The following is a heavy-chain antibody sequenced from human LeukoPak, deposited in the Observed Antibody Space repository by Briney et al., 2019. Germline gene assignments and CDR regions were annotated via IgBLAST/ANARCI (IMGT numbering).Heavy chain of an antibody. CDR3: ARGPARSSGSYYRRGFDY. CDR2: INHSGST. D-gene: IGHD3-10*01. J-gene: IGHJ4*02. V-gene: IGHV4-34*01. Sequence: SETLAVTCAVYGGSSSGYYSSWIRQPPGKGLEWIGEINHSGSTNYNPSLKSRVTISVDTSKNQFSLKLSSVTAADTAVYYCARGPARSSGSYYRRGFDYWGQGTLVTVSS. CDR1: GGSSSGYY.